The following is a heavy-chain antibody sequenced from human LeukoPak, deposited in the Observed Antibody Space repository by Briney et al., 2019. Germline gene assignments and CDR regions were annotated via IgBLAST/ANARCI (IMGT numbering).Heavy chain of an antibody. CDR1: GFTFSSYG. CDR3: AKDPGYGSGSYYFDY. J-gene: IGHJ4*02. Sequence: PGGSLRLSCAASGFTFSSYGMHWVRQAPGKGLEWVSFIRYDGSNEYYADSVRGRFTISRDNSKNTLYLQMNSLRAEDTAVYYCAKDPGYGSGSYYFDYWGQGTLVTVSS. V-gene: IGHV3-30*02. D-gene: IGHD3-10*01. CDR2: IRYDGSNE.